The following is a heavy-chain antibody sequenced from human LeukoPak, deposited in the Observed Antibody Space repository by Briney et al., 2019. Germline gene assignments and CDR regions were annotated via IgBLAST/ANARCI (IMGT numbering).Heavy chain of an antibody. CDR3: ARDLFYGYGIVY. CDR2: IYHSGST. CDR1: GYSISSGYY. Sequence: SETLSLTRTVSGYSISSGYYWGWIRQPPGKGLEWIGSIYHSGSTYYNPSLKSRVTISVDTSKNQFSLKLSSVTAADTAVYYCARDLFYGYGIVYWGQGTLVTVSS. V-gene: IGHV4-38-2*02. D-gene: IGHD5-18*01. J-gene: IGHJ4*02.